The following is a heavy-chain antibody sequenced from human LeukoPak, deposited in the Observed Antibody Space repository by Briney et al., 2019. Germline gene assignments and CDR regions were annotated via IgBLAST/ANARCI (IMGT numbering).Heavy chain of an antibody. J-gene: IGHJ4*02. CDR2: IYTSGST. D-gene: IGHD3-22*01. CDR1: GGSISSGSYY. Sequence: SETLSLTCTVSGGSISSGSYYWSWIRQPAGKGLEWIGRIYTSGSTNYNPSLKSRVTISVDTSKNQFSLKLSSVTAADTAVYYCARDQSGSSGYYEDAYYFDYWGQGTLVTVSS. CDR3: ARDQSGSSGYYEDAYYFDY. V-gene: IGHV4-61*02.